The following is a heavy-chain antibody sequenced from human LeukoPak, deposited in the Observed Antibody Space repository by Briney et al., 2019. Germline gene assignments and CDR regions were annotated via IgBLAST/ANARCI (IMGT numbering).Heavy chain of an antibody. CDR2: ISGSGGST. V-gene: IGHV3-23*01. CDR3: AKKKGAGSSCFDY. J-gene: IGHJ4*02. Sequence: GGSLRLSCAASGFTFSSYAMSWVRQAPGRGLEWVSAISGSGGSTYYADSVKGRFTISRDNSKNTLYLQMNSLRAEDTAVYYCAKKKGAGSSCFDYWGQGTLVTVSS. CDR1: GFTFSSYA. D-gene: IGHD6-13*01.